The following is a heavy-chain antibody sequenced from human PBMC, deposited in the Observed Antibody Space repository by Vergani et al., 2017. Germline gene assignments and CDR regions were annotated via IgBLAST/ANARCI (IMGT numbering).Heavy chain of an antibody. CDR1: GGTFSSYA. V-gene: IGHV1-69*11. D-gene: IGHD3-3*01. J-gene: IGHJ4*02. CDR2: IIPILGTA. Sequence: QVQLVQSGAEVKKPGSSVKVSCKASGGTFSSYAISWVRQAPGQGLEWMGRIIPILGTANYALKFQGRVTITADESTSTAYVELSSLRSEDTAVYYCARAAYYDFWSGYSNHFDYWGQGTLVTVSS. CDR3: ARAAYYDFWSGYSNHFDY.